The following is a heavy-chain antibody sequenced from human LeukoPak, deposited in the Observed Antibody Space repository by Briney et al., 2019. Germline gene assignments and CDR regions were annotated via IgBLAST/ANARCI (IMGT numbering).Heavy chain of an antibody. CDR1: GFTFSSYG. V-gene: IGHV3-30*18. CDR2: ISYDGSNK. D-gene: IGHD1-1*01. J-gene: IGHJ5*02. Sequence: GGSLRLSCAASGFTFSSYGMHWVRQAPGKGLEWVAVISYDGSNKYYADSVKGRFTISRDNSKNTLYLQMNSLRAEDTAVYYCAKGIWNGLHSRFDPWGQGTLVTVSS. CDR3: AKGIWNGLHSRFDP.